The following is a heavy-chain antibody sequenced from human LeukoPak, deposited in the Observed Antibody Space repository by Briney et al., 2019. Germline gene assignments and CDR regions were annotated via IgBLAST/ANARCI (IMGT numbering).Heavy chain of an antibody. Sequence: ASVKVSCKASGYTFTGYYMHWVRQAPGQGLEWMGWINPNSGGTDYAQKFQGRVTMARDTSISAVYMELSRLRSDDTAMYYCARVLTYSFYWFDPWGQGTLVTVSS. J-gene: IGHJ5*02. CDR3: ARVLTYSFYWFDP. D-gene: IGHD5-18*01. CDR2: INPNSGGT. CDR1: GYTFTGYY. V-gene: IGHV1-2*02.